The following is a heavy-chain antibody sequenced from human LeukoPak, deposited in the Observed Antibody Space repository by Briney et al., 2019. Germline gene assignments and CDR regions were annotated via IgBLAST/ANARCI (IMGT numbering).Heavy chain of an antibody. D-gene: IGHD3-3*02. CDR1: GFTFRSYW. CDR2: IKQDEREK. CDR3: VRDWHLWSGQSYYYYMDV. J-gene: IGHJ6*03. Sequence: GGSLRLSCAASGFTFRSYWMSWVRQAPGKGLEWVANIKQDEREKNYIDSVKGRFTISRDNAKNSLYLQMNSLRAEDTAVYYCVRDWHLWSGQSYYYYMDVWGKGTSVTVSS. V-gene: IGHV3-7*01.